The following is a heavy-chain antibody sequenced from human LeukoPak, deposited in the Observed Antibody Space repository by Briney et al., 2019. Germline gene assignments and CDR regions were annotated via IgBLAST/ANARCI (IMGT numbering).Heavy chain of an antibody. J-gene: IGHJ5*02. CDR2: IIPILGIA. Sequence: ASVKVSCKASGGTFSSYAISWVRQAPGQGLEWMGRIIPILGIANYAQKFQGRVTITADKSTSTAYMELSSLRSEDTAVYYCARDLTGDSQFDPWGQGTLVTVSS. CDR1: GGTFSSYA. V-gene: IGHV1-69*04. CDR3: ARDLTGDSQFDP. D-gene: IGHD7-27*01.